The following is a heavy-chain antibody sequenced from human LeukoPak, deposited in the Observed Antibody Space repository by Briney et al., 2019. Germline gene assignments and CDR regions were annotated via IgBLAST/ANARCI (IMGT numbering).Heavy chain of an antibody. D-gene: IGHD4-17*01. CDR1: GFSINSYS. J-gene: IGHJ4*02. CDR3: ARLRDTVTSASDY. CDR2: ISSSGGYI. Sequence: GGTLRLSCAASGFSINSYSMTWVRQAPGKGLEWVSTISSSGGYIYYADSVKGRFTISRDTAKNSLYLQMNSLRVEDTAVYNCARLRDTVTSASDYWGQGTLVTVSS. V-gene: IGHV3-21*01.